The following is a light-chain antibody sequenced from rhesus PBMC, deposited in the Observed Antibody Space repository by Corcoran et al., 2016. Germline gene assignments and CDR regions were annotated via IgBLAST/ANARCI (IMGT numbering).Light chain of an antibody. CDR1: QTINNY. CDR3: QQYLSLPRT. J-gene: IGKJ4*01. V-gene: IGKV1-44*02. CDR2: AAS. Sequence: DIQMTQSPSSLSASVGDRVTITCRASQTINNYLAWYQPKPGKVPKLLIFAASSLESGVPSRFRGRGSGKEFTLTIRSLQPEDFATYDFQQYLSLPRTFGGGTKVEIK.